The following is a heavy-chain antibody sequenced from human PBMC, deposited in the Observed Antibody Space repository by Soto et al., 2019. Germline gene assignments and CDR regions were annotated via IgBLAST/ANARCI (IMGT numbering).Heavy chain of an antibody. CDR2: IIPIFGTA. CDR3: ARSYSGSPFDAFDI. Sequence: SVKVSCKASGGTFSSYAISWVRQAPGQGLEWMGGIIPIFGTANYAQKFQGRVTITADESTSTAYMELSSLRSEDTAVYYCARSYSGSPFDAFDIWGQGTMVTVSS. J-gene: IGHJ3*02. CDR1: GGTFSSYA. V-gene: IGHV1-69*13. D-gene: IGHD1-26*01.